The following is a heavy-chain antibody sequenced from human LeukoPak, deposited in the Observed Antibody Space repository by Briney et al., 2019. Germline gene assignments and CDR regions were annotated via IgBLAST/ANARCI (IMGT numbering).Heavy chain of an antibody. CDR2: INPNSGGT. J-gene: IGHJ4*02. Sequence: ASVKVSCKASGYTFTGYYMHWVRQAPGQGLEWMGWINPNSGGTNYAQKFQGRVTMTRDTSISTAYMELSRLRSDDTAVYYCARAHVDSSGHFDYWGQGTLVTVSS. D-gene: IGHD6-19*01. CDR1: GYTFTGYY. V-gene: IGHV1-2*02. CDR3: ARAHVDSSGHFDY.